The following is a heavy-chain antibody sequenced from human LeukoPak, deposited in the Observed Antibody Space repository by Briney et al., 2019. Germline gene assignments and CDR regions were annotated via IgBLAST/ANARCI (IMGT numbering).Heavy chain of an antibody. Sequence: GGSLSLLCATSGFKFSNYGMHWVRQAPGKGLEWVAVIYDDGSREHYADSVKGRFTISRDYSKNTVTLQMNSLRGEDTAVYYCARDLKSGDVHAWGQGILVTVSS. J-gene: IGHJ4*02. CDR3: ARDLKSGDVHA. D-gene: IGHD2-21*01. V-gene: IGHV3-33*01. CDR2: IYDDGSRE. CDR1: GFKFSNYG.